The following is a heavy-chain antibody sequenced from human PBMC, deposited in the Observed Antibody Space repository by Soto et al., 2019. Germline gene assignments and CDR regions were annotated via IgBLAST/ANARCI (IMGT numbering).Heavy chain of an antibody. CDR3: ARLGGYCSTTGCYGYYAMDV. CDR2: IYYSGNT. V-gene: IGHV4-39*01. CDR1: GGSISSSKYY. J-gene: IGHJ6*02. D-gene: IGHD2-2*01. Sequence: QLQLQESGPGLMKPSETLSLTCTVSGGSISSSKYYWGWIRQPPGKGLEWIGSIYYSGNTYYNPYLKSRVTMSVDTSNNQFALKLSSVTAADTAVYYCARLGGYCSTTGCYGYYAMDVWGQGTTVTVSS.